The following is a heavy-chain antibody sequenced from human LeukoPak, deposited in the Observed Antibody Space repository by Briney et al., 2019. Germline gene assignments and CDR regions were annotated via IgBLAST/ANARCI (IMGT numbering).Heavy chain of an antibody. D-gene: IGHD3-3*02. J-gene: IGHJ4*02. V-gene: IGHV4-39*01. CDR2: IYYSGST. CDR3: AARQRITIGY. CDR1: GGSISSSSDF. Sequence: SETLSLTCTVSGGSISSSSDFWGWIRQPPGKGLEWIGTIYYSGSTYYNPSLKSRVTISVGTSKNQFSLKLSSVTAADTAVYYCAARQRITIGYWGQGTLVTVSS.